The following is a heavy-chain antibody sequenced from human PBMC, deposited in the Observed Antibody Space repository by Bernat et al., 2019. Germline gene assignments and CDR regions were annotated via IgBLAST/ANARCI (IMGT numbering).Heavy chain of an antibody. V-gene: IGHV3-30*18. J-gene: IGHJ4*02. CDR1: GFTFSSYG. D-gene: IGHD2-2*03. CDR3: AKGIGYCGATRCSNYLDY. CDR2: ISYDGSNK. Sequence: QVQLVESGGGVVQPGRSLRLSCAASGFTFSSYGMHWVRQAPGKGLEWVSVISYDGSNKYYADSVKGRFTISRDNAKNTLFLQMTSLSAEDTAVYYCAKGIGYCGATRCSNYLDYWGQGTLVTVSS.